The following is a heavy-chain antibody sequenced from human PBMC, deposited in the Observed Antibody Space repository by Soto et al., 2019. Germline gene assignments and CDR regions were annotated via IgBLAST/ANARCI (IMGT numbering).Heavy chain of an antibody. CDR2: IYYSGST. CDR1: GGSISSGDYY. CDR3: ARVKWLRFGPSCFDP. J-gene: IGHJ5*02. D-gene: IGHD5-12*01. V-gene: IGHV4-30-4*01. Sequence: SETLSLTCTVSGGSISSGDYYWRWIRQPPGKGLEWIGYIYYSGSTYYNPSLKSRVTISVDTSKNQFSLKLSSVTAADTAVYYCARVKWLRFGPSCFDPWGQGTLVTVSS.